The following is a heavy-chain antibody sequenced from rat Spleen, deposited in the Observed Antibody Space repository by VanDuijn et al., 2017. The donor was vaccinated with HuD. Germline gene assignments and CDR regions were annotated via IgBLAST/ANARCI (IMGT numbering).Heavy chain of an antibody. V-gene: IGHV5-58*01. CDR3: AVAGYGY. Sequence: EVQLVETGGGFVQPGRSLKLYCVAAGSTFRRYGMCCVRQAPGTGLGWVSSISNDGVNTYYPDSVKGRFTISRDNAESIVYLQMNSLRSEDTATYYCAVAGYGYWGQGVMVTVSS. J-gene: IGHJ2*01. CDR1: GSTFRRYG. CDR2: ISNDGVNT. D-gene: IGHD1-7*01.